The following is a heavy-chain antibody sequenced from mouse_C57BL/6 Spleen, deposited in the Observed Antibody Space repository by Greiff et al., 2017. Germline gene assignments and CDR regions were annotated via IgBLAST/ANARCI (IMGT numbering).Heavy chain of an antibody. CDR2: INPNNGGT. D-gene: IGHD3-3*01. Sequence: EVQLQQSGPELVKPGASVKISCKASGYTFTDYYMNWVKQSHGKSLEWIGDINPNNGGTSYNQKFKGKATLTVDKSSSTAYMELRSLTSEDSAVYYCARPRGRYFDYWGQGTTLAVSS. J-gene: IGHJ2*01. CDR1: GYTFTDYY. CDR3: ARPRGRYFDY. V-gene: IGHV1-26*01.